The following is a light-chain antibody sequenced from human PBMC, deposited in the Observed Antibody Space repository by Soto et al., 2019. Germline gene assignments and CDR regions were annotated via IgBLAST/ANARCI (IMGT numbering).Light chain of an antibody. J-gene: IGKJ1*01. CDR3: LQDYNYPRT. CDR2: SAS. CDR1: QGIRSD. V-gene: IGKV1-6*01. Sequence: AIHLTQSPSFLSASVGDKVTITCRASQGIRSDVGWYQQKPGKAPKLLIYSASTLQSGVPSRFSGSGSGSDFTLTISSLHPDDFATYYCLQDYNYPRTFGQGTKVEIK.